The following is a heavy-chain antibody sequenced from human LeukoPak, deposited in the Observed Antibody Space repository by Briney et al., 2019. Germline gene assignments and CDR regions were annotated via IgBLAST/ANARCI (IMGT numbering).Heavy chain of an antibody. Sequence: ASVKVSCKASGYTFTSYYMHWVRQAPGQGLEWMGLINPTGGSTGYAQKFQGRVTMTRDMSTSTAYMELSSLRSEDTAVYYCARESMPTRVATIQGSYYYYYMDVWGKGTTVTVSS. CDR1: GYTFTSYY. V-gene: IGHV1-46*01. D-gene: IGHD5-12*01. J-gene: IGHJ6*03. CDR3: ARESMPTRVATIQGSYYYYYMDV. CDR2: INPTGGST.